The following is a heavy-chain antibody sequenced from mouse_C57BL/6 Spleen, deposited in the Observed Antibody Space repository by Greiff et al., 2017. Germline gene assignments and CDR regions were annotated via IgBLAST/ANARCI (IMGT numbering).Heavy chain of an antibody. J-gene: IGHJ2*01. CDR3: ARTKPIYYYSSSHFDY. D-gene: IGHD1-1*01. CDR1: GYSFTGYY. V-gene: IGHV1-42*01. Sequence: VQLMESGPELVKPGASVKISCKASGYSFTGYYMNWVKQSPEKSLEWIGEINPSTGGTTYNQKFKAKATLTVDKSSSTAYMQRKSLTSEDSAVYYSARTKPIYYYSSSHFDYWGQGTTLTVSS. CDR2: INPSTGGT.